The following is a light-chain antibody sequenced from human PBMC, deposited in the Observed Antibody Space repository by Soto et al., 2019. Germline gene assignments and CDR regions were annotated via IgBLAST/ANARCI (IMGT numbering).Light chain of an antibody. J-gene: IGKJ1*01. CDR1: QSVSSNY. V-gene: IGKV3-20*01. CDR2: GAS. Sequence: EIVLTQSPGTLSLSPGERATLSCRTNQSVSSNYLAWYQQKPGQAPRLLIYGASSRATGIPDRFSGSGSGTDFTLTISRLEPEDFAVYYCQQYGNLLRTFGQGTKVEIK. CDR3: QQYGNLLRT.